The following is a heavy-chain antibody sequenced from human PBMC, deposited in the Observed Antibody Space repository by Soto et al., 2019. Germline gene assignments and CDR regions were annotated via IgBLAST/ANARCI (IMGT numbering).Heavy chain of an antibody. V-gene: IGHV1-69*13. CDR3: ARAPGHYDFWSGPRYYYYGMDV. CDR2: IIPIFGTA. J-gene: IGHJ6*02. Sequence: SVKVSCKASGGTFSSYAISWVLQAPGQGLEWMGGIIPIFGTANYAQKFQGRVTITADESTSTAYMELSSLRSEDTAVYYCARAPGHYDFWSGPRYYYYGMDVWGRGTTVTVSS. D-gene: IGHD3-3*01. CDR1: GGTFSSYA.